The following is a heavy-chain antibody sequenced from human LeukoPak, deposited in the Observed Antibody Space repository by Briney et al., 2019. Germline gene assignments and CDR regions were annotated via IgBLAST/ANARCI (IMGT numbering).Heavy chain of an antibody. CDR2: INPNSGGT. Sequence: GASVKVSCKASGYTFTGYYMHWVRQAPGQGLEWMGWINPNSGGTNYAQKFQGRVTMTRDTSISTAYMELSRLRSDDTAVYYCARDYPGAGGAYDILTGYYQPHNWFDPWGQGTLVTVSS. V-gene: IGHV1-2*02. CDR1: GYTFTGYY. D-gene: IGHD3-9*01. CDR3: ARDYPGAGGAYDILTGYYQPHNWFDP. J-gene: IGHJ5*02.